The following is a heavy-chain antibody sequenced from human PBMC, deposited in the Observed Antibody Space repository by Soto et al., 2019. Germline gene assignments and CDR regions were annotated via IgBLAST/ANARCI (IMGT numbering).Heavy chain of an antibody. Sequence: SETLSLTCTVSGASISSSNYYWGWIRQPPGRGLEWIGTMYYSGRTYYNPSLKSRVTTSVDTSKNQFSLKLSAVTATDTAVYSCARNGTKVTTGYYYGMDVWGQGTTVTVSS. D-gene: IGHD4-17*01. CDR3: ARNGTKVTTGYYYGMDV. CDR2: MYYSGRT. CDR1: GASISSSNYY. V-gene: IGHV4-39*01. J-gene: IGHJ6*02.